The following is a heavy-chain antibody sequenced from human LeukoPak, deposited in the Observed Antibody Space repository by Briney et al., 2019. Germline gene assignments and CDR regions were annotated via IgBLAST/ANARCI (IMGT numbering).Heavy chain of an antibody. Sequence: GGSLRLSCAASGFTVSSNYMSWVRQAPGKGLEWVSVIYSGGSTYYADSVKGRFTISRDNSKNTLYLQMNSLRAEDTAVYYCARGGLAVAAPAFDIWGQGTMVTVSS. CDR1: GFTVSSNY. J-gene: IGHJ3*02. CDR2: IYSGGST. V-gene: IGHV3-53*01. D-gene: IGHD6-19*01. CDR3: ARGGLAVAAPAFDI.